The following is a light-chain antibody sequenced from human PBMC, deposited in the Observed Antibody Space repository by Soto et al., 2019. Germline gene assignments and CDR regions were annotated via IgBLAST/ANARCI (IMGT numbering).Light chain of an antibody. V-gene: IGKV1-9*01. CDR1: QGISSY. Sequence: DIQLTQSPSFLSASVGDRVTITCRASQGISSYLAWYQQKPGKAPRLLIYAASTLQSGVPSRFSGSGSGTEFTLTISSLQPEDFPTYYCQQLNSYPLTFGGGTNVEIK. CDR3: QQLNSYPLT. CDR2: AAS. J-gene: IGKJ4*01.